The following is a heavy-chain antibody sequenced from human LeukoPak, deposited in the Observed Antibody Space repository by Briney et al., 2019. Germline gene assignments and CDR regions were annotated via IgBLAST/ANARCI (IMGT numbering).Heavy chain of an antibody. CDR2: ISTYNGNT. V-gene: IGHV1-18*01. CDR1: GYTFTSYG. CDR3: ARDNGGGGYSYGSNFDY. J-gene: IGHJ4*02. D-gene: IGHD5-18*01. Sequence: RRASVKVSCKASGYTFTSYGISWVRQAPGQGLEWMGWISTYNGNTNYAQKLHGRVTMTTDTSTSTAYMDLRSLRSDDTAVYYCARDNGGGGYSYGSNFDYWGQGTLVTVSS.